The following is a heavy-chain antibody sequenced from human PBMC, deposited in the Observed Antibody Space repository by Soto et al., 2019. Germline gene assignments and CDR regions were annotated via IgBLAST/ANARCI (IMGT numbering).Heavy chain of an antibody. Sequence: EVQLVESGGGLVQPGGSLTLSCAASGVTFSGSAMHWVRQASGKGLEWVGRIRSKANSYATAYAASVKGRFTISRDDSKNTAYLQMSSLKTEDTAVYYCTYYPGGGDVGYFDYWSKGTLVTVSS. D-gene: IGHD2-21*02. V-gene: IGHV3-73*02. CDR3: TYYPGGGDVGYFDY. J-gene: IGHJ4*02. CDR2: IRSKANSYAT. CDR1: GVTFSGSA.